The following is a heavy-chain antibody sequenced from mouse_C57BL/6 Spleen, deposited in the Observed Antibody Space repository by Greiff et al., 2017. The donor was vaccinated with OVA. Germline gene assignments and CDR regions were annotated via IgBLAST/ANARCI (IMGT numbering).Heavy chain of an antibody. Sequence: EVQLQQSGPELVKPGASVKISCKASGYSFTGYYMNWVKQSPEKSLEWIGEINPSTGGTTYNQKFKAKATLTVDKSSSTAYMQLKSLTSEDSAVYYCARRTVVARYYYAMDYWGQGTSVTVSS. J-gene: IGHJ4*01. D-gene: IGHD1-1*01. CDR1: GYSFTGYY. CDR3: ARRTVVARYYYAMDY. V-gene: IGHV1-42*01. CDR2: INPSTGGT.